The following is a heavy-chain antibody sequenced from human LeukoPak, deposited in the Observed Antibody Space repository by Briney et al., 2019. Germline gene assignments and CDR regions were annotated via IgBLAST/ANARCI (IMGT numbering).Heavy chain of an antibody. CDR3: ARDPTEGFEELLSPPDY. CDR1: GVSISSYY. D-gene: IGHD3-10*01. V-gene: IGHV4-4*07. Sequence: SETLSLTCTVSGVSISSYYWSWIRQPAGKGLEWIGRIYATGSTNYNPSLKSRVTMSVDTSNNQFSLKLSSVTAADTALYYCARDPTEGFEELLSPPDYWGQGTLVTVSS. J-gene: IGHJ4*02. CDR2: IYATGST.